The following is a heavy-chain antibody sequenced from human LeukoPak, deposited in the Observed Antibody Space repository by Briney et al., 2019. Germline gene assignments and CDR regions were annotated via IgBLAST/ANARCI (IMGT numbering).Heavy chain of an antibody. CDR2: IRYDGSNK. D-gene: IGHD6-6*01. Sequence: GGSLRLSCAASGFTFSSYGMHWVRQAPGKGLEWVAFIRYDGSNKYYADSVKGRFTISRDNSKNTLYLQMNSLRAEDTAVYYCAKDSLSYSSSSYFDYWGQGTLVTVSS. V-gene: IGHV3-30*02. CDR3: AKDSLSYSSSSYFDY. CDR1: GFTFSSYG. J-gene: IGHJ4*02.